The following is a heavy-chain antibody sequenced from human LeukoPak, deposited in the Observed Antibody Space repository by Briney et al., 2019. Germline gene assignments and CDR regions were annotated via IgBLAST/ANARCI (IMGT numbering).Heavy chain of an antibody. CDR1: GGSFSGYF. CDR3: ARGGVRGVIIKNWFDP. D-gene: IGHD3-10*01. V-gene: IGHV4-34*01. J-gene: IGHJ5*02. CDR2: TKHSGKT. Sequence: SQTLSLTCPVYGGSFSGYFWSWIRQPPGKGLEWIGATKHSGKTNYRPSLNRRVTVSVDTSKNQFSMKLSSVTAADTAVYYCARGGVRGVIIKNWFDPWGQGTLVTVSS.